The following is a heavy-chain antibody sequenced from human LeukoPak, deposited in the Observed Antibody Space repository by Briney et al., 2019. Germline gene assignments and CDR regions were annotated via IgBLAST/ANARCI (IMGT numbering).Heavy chain of an antibody. Sequence: SETLSLTCTVSGVSISSGGYYWSWIRQHPGKGLEWIGYIYYSGSAYYNPSLKSRVTISVDTSENQFSLKLSSVTAADTAVYYCARVNYGSATKEDYWGQGTLVTVSS. CDR2: IYYSGSA. CDR3: ARVNYGSATKEDY. D-gene: IGHD3-10*01. CDR1: GVSISSGGYY. J-gene: IGHJ4*02. V-gene: IGHV4-31*03.